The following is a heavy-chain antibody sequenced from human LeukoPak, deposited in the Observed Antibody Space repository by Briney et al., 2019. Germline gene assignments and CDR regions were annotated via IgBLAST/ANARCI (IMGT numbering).Heavy chain of an antibody. V-gene: IGHV1-46*01. Sequence: ASVKVSCKASGYTFTSYYMHWVRQAPGQGLEWMGIINPSGGSTSYAQKFQGRVTMTRDMSTSTVYMELSSLRSEDTAVYYCARGPRYCTNGVCYSPWFDPWGQGTLVTVSS. CDR1: GYTFTSYY. D-gene: IGHD2-8*01. CDR2: INPSGGST. CDR3: ARGPRYCTNGVCYSPWFDP. J-gene: IGHJ5*02.